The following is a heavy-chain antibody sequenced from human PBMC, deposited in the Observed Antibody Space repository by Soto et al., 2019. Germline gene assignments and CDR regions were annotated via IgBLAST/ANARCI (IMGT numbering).Heavy chain of an antibody. D-gene: IGHD6-13*01. CDR2: IYYGGST. Sequence: QVQLQESGPGLVKPSQTLSLTCTVSGGSISSGDYYWSWIRQPPGKGLEWIGYIYYGGSTYYNPYLQSRVTIAVDPSKNRFSLKLRSVTAADTAVDYWASIAAAGIDYWGQGTLVTVSS. J-gene: IGHJ4*02. CDR1: GGSISSGDYY. CDR3: ASIAAAGIDY. V-gene: IGHV4-30-4*01.